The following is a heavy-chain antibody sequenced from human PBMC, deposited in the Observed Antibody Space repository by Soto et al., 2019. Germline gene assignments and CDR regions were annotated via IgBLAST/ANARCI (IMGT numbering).Heavy chain of an antibody. CDR1: GYTFTSYD. Sequence: ASVKVSCKASGYTFTSYDINWVRQATGQGLEWMGWMNPNSGNTGYAQKFQGRVTMTRNTSISTAYMELSSLRSEDTAVYYCARKDCSSTSCYVNWFDPWGQGTLVTVSS. D-gene: IGHD2-2*01. CDR2: MNPNSGNT. CDR3: ARKDCSSTSCYVNWFDP. V-gene: IGHV1-8*01. J-gene: IGHJ5*02.